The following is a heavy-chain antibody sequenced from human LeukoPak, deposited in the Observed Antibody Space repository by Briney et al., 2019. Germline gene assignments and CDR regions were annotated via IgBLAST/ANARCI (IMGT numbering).Heavy chain of an antibody. CDR3: TRGVYQLLYFDY. D-gene: IGHD6-13*01. CDR2: IRSTAYGATT. J-gene: IGHJ4*02. V-gene: IGHV3-49*04. CDR1: GFIFGDYA. Sequence: PGGSLGLSCTASGFIFGDYAMSWVRQAPEKGREWVAFIRSTAYGATTEYAASVKDGFTISRDDSKRIAYLQMNSLKTDGTAVYYCTRGVYQLLYFDYWGQGALVTVSS.